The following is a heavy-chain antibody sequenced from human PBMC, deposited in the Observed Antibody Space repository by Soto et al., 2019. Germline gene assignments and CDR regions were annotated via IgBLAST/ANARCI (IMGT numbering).Heavy chain of an antibody. J-gene: IGHJ6*02. D-gene: IGHD2-2*01. CDR1: GYTFTGYY. CDR3: ARERYQVISDGMDV. V-gene: IGHV1-2*02. Sequence: AAVEVPCEASGYTFTGYYIHWVREAPGQGLEWMGWINPQTGGTSYAQKFQGRVTLSRDTSINTAYLELTRVRFDDAAVYFCARERYQVISDGMDVWGQGTTVTGSS. CDR2: INPQTGGT.